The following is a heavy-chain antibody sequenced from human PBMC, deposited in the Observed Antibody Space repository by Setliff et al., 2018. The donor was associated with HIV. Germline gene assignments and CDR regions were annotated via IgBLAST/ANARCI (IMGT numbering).Heavy chain of an antibody. CDR3: ARSASKASLDY. CDR2: IYPGDSDT. J-gene: IGHJ4*02. Sequence: PGESLKISCKGSGYNFTSYWIGWVRQMPGKGLEWMGIIYPGDSDTRYSPSFQGRVTISADKSINTAYLQWSSLQASDTAMYYCARSASKASLDYWGQGTLVTVSS. CDR1: GYNFTSYW. V-gene: IGHV5-51*01.